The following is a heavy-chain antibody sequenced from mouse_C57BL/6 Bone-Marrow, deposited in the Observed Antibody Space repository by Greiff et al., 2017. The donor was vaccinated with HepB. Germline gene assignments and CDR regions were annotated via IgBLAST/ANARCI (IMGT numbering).Heavy chain of an antibody. V-gene: IGHV1-50*01. Sequence: QVQLQQPGAELVKPGASVKLSCKASGYTFTSYWMQWVKQRPGQGLEWIGEIDPSDSYTNYNQKFKGKATLTVDTSSSTTYMQLSSLTSEDSAVYYCAREGSYLYAMDYWGQGTSVTVSS. D-gene: IGHD1-1*02. J-gene: IGHJ4*01. CDR2: IDPSDSYT. CDR3: AREGSYLYAMDY. CDR1: GYTFTSYW.